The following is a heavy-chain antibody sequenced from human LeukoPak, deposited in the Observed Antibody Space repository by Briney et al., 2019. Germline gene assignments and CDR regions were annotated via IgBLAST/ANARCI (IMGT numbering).Heavy chain of an antibody. J-gene: IGHJ5*02. CDR2: IYGDGST. D-gene: IGHD3-10*01. CDR3: ARGSPVASGRYSIYSS. V-gene: IGHV3-23*03. CDR1: GLRFRSYA. Sequence: GGSLRLSCVASGLRFRSYAMNWVRQAPGKGLEWVAVIYGDGSTYYADSVKGRFTISSDNLKNTLSLQMDSLRAADTAMYYCARGSPVASGRYSIYSSWGQGTLVTVSP.